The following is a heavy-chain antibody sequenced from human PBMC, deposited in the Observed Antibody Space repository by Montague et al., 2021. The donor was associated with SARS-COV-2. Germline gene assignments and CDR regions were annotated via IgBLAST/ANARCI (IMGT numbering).Heavy chain of an antibody. CDR3: TRGIDSYKTGY. CDR2: HSHINTA. CDR1: DGSIISTCPH. J-gene: IGHJ4*02. D-gene: IGHD6-13*01. V-gene: IGHV4-61*05. Sequence: SETLSLTCTVSDGSIISTCPHWHWVRQSPGRGLEWIGGYHSHINTADYTASLRSRVTISVDTSNNQFSLKLTSVTAADTAAYYCTRGIDSYKTGYWGQGIQVTVSS.